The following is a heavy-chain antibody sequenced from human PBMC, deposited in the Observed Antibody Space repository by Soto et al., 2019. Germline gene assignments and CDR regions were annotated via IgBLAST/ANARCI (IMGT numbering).Heavy chain of an antibody. D-gene: IGHD6-13*01. CDR1: SRGG. J-gene: IGHJ6*04. CDR3: AREAAAWEGDYHCMDA. Sequence: SRGGWRCVRQQPWKGLEWIGEIYHSGSTYYDPSLKSRVTISVDKSKNQFSLKLSSVTAADTAVYYCAREAAAWEGDYHCMDAWGKALTVTVS. V-gene: IGHV4-4*02. CDR2: IYHSGST.